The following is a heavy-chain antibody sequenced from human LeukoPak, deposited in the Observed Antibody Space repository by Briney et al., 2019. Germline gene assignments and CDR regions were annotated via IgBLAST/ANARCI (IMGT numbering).Heavy chain of an antibody. V-gene: IGHV1-18*04. CDR2: ISAYNGNT. CDR1: GYTFTSYG. Sequence: GASVKVSCKASGYTFTSYGISWVRQAPGQGLEWMGWISAYNGNTNYAQNLQGRVTMTTATYTSTAYMELRSLRSGDTAVYYCASESSSWYRVTVDYWGQGTLVTVSS. J-gene: IGHJ4*02. D-gene: IGHD6-13*01. CDR3: ASESSSWYRVTVDY.